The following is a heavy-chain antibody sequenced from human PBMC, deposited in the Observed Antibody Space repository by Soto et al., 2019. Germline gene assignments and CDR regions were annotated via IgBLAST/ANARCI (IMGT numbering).Heavy chain of an antibody. Sequence: SETLSLTCTVPGGSISSYGWSWSRQPPGKGLEWIGYIYYSGSTNYNPSLKSRITISVDTSKNQYSLKLSSVTASDTAVYYCARVACFSVVIPPPYWYFDLWGRGTLVTVSS. CDR3: ARVACFSVVIPPPYWYFDL. CDR2: IYYSGST. V-gene: IGHV4-59*01. D-gene: IGHD3-22*01. J-gene: IGHJ2*01. CDR1: GGSISSYG.